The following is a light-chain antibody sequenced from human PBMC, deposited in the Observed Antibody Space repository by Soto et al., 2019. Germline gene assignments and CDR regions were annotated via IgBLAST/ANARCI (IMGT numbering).Light chain of an antibody. CDR3: CSYAGSSRT. J-gene: IGLJ1*01. CDR2: EAT. Sequence: QSALTQPASVSGSPGQSITISCTGSISDVGSYNLVSWYQHHPGKVPKVIIYEATKRPSGVSSRFSGSKSANAASLTISGRQAEDEADYYCCSYAGSSRTFGSGTKLTVL. CDR1: ISDVGSYNL. V-gene: IGLV2-23*01.